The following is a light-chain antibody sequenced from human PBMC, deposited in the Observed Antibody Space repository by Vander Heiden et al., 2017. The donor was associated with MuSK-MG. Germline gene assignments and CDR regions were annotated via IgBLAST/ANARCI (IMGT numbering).Light chain of an antibody. CDR1: QDISNY. Sequence: DIQMTQSPSSLSASVGDRVTITCQASQDISNYLNWYQQKPGKAPKLLIYDASNLETGVPSRFSGSGSGTDFTFTIISLQPEDIATYYCQQEYNLPFTFGHGTKVDIK. CDR3: QQEYNLPFT. V-gene: IGKV1-33*01. CDR2: DAS. J-gene: IGKJ3*01.